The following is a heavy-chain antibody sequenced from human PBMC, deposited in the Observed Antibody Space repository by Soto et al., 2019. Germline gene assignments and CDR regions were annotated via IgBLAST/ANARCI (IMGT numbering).Heavy chain of an antibody. V-gene: IGHV6-1*01. Sequence: SQTLSLTCAISGDSVSSNTASWNWIRQSPSRGLEWLGRTYFRSKWYNDYAVSVKSRIIINPDTSNNQFSLQLNSVTPEDTAVYFCAKGDNLGPKTGYAFDPWGQGIVVTSPQ. CDR1: GDSVSSNTAS. D-gene: IGHD5-12*01. J-gene: IGHJ5*02. CDR3: AKGDNLGPKTGYAFDP. CDR2: TYFRSKWYN.